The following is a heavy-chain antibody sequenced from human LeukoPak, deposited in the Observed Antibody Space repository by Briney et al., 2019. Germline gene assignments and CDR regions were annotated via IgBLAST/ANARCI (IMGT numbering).Heavy chain of an antibody. CDR1: GGTFSSYA. J-gene: IGHJ6*03. Sequence: SVKVSCKASGGTFSSYAISWVRQAPGQGLEWMGGIIPIFGTANYAQKFQGRVTITADESTSTACMELSSLRSEDTAVYYCARVPGGAARYYYYYMDVWGKGTTVTVSS. D-gene: IGHD2-21*01. V-gene: IGHV1-69*13. CDR2: IIPIFGTA. CDR3: ARVPGGAARYYYYYMDV.